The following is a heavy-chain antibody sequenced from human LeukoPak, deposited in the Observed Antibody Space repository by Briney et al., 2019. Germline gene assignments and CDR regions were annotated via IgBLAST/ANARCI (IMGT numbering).Heavy chain of an antibody. CDR3: ARQLSDYDILTGYGAFDI. V-gene: IGHV4-39*01. Sequence: SETLSLTCTVSGGSISSSSYYWGWIRQPPGKGLEWIGSIYYSGSTYYNPSLKSRVTISVDTSKNQFSLKLSSVTAADTAVYYCARQLSDYDILTGYGAFDIWGQGTMVTVSS. J-gene: IGHJ3*02. CDR2: IYYSGST. CDR1: GGSISSSSYY. D-gene: IGHD3-9*01.